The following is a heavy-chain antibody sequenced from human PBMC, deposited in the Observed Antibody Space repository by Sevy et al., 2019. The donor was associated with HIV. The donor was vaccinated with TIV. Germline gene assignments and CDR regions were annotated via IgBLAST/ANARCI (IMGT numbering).Heavy chain of an antibody. Sequence: GGSLRLSCAASGFSFSKYWMSWVRQAPGKGLEWVANIKEDGSQKNYLESVKGRFTISSDNAKNLLYLQMNNLRADDTVVYYCAGDPDCLCGYPSHYFDYWGQGTLVTVSS. D-gene: IGHD3-3*01. J-gene: IGHJ4*02. CDR2: IKEDGSQK. V-gene: IGHV3-7*01. CDR3: AGDPDCLCGYPSHYFDY. CDR1: GFSFSKYW.